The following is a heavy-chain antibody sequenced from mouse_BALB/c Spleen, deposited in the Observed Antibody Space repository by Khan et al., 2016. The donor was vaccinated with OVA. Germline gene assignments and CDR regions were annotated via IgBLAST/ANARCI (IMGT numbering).Heavy chain of an antibody. CDR2: IIYTGYT. J-gene: IGHJ3*01. V-gene: IGHV3-8*02. Sequence: EVQLQESGPSLVKPSQTLSLTCSVTGDSITSGYWNWIRKFPGNKLEYMGYIIYTGYTYYNPSLQSRISITRHTSKNQYYLQLNSVTYEDTAIYYCARSTYRYAFVYWGQGTLVTVSA. D-gene: IGHD2-14*01. CDR1: GDSITSGY. CDR3: ARSTYRYAFVY.